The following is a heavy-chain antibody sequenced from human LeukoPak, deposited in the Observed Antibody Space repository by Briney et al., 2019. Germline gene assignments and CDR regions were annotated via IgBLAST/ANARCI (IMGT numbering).Heavy chain of an antibody. CDR1: GGSISSYY. CDR2: IYYSGST. V-gene: IGHV4-59*01. Sequence: PSETLSLTCTVSGGSISSYYWSWIRQPPGKGLEWIGYIYYSGSTTYNPSLKSRVTISVDTSKNQFSLKLSSVTAADTAVYYCARTEDCGGNVEFDYWGQGTLVTVSS. J-gene: IGHJ4*02. D-gene: IGHD4-23*01. CDR3: ARTEDCGGNVEFDY.